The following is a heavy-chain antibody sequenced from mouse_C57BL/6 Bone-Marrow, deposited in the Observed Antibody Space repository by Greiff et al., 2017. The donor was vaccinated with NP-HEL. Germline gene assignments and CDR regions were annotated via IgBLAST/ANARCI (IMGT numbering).Heavy chain of an antibody. J-gene: IGHJ1*03. D-gene: IGHD1-1*01. Sequence: EVQLQQSGPELVKPGASVKIPCKASGYTFTDYNMDWVKQSHGKSLEWIGDINPNNGGTIYNQKFKGKATLTVDKSSSTAYMELRSLTSEDTAVYYCARGLPITTVVATGYFDVWGTGTTVTVSS. CDR1: GYTFTDYN. CDR2: INPNNGGT. CDR3: ARGLPITTVVATGYFDV. V-gene: IGHV1-18*01.